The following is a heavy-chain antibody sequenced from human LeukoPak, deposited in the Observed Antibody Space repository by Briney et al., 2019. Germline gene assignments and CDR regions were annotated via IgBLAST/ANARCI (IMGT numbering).Heavy chain of an antibody. J-gene: IGHJ5*02. V-gene: IGHV3-23*01. Sequence: GESLRLSCAASGFTFNNYGLIWVREARGKGVEWVAAISNDGGGTIYVRFVEGRFTISRDNYKNTLVLQLNSLSGEGRALYYCAKGSSRYFADLWGQGTLVTVSS. CDR1: GFTFNNYG. CDR3: AKGSSRYFADL. D-gene: IGHD3-22*01. CDR2: ISNDGGGT.